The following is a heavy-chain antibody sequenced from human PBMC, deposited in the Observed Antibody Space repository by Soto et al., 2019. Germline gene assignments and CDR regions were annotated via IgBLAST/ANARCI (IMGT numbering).Heavy chain of an antibody. J-gene: IGHJ4*02. Sequence: QVQLVQSGAEVKKPGASVKVSCKASGYTFTDYGITWVRQAPGQGLEWMGWISAYNGNTNYAQKVQGRVIMTTDTXMSTAYMELRSLRSDDTAVYYCARGGRTAAGTPLFYWGQGTLVTVSS. D-gene: IGHD6-13*01. V-gene: IGHV1-18*01. CDR2: ISAYNGNT. CDR1: GYTFTDYG. CDR3: ARGGRTAAGTPLFY.